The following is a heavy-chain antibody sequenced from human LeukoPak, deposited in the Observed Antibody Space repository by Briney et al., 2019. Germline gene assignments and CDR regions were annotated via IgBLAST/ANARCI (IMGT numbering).Heavy chain of an antibody. J-gene: IGHJ4*02. V-gene: IGHV4-34*01. CDR1: GGSFSGYF. Sequence: SETLSLTCAVYGGSFSGYFWSWIRQPPGKELEWIGEINHSGSTNYNPSLKSRVTISVDTSKNQFSLKLSSVTAADTAVYYCARLAPPGGSWYVSADYWGQGTLVTVSS. CDR2: INHSGST. D-gene: IGHD6-13*01. CDR3: ARLAPPGGSWYVSADY.